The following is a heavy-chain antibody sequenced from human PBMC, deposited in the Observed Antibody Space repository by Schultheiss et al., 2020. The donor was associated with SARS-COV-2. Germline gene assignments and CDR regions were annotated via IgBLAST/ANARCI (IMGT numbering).Heavy chain of an antibody. CDR3: ARIRATTGDSSGWYLDYYGMDV. CDR1: GFSLSTSGVG. J-gene: IGHJ6*02. D-gene: IGHD6-19*01. CDR2: IYWDDDK. Sequence: SGPTLVKPTQTLTLTCTFSGFSLSTSGVGVGWIRQPPGKALEWLALIYWDDDKRYSPSLKSRLTITKDTSKSQVVLTMTNMDPVDTATYYCARIRATTGDSSGWYLDYYGMDVWGQGTTVTVSS. V-gene: IGHV2-5*02.